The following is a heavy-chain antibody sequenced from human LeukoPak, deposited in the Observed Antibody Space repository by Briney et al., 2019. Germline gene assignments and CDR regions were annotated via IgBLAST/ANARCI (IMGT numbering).Heavy chain of an antibody. CDR3: ARDHPEYYYDSGGYYYD. V-gene: IGHV3-74*01. CDR1: GFTFSSYW. CDR2: INSDGSST. J-gene: IGHJ4*02. D-gene: IGHD3-22*01. Sequence: GGSLRLSCAASGFTFSSYWMHWVRQAPGKGLVWVSRINSDGSSTSYADSVKGRFTISRDNAKNTLYLQMNSLRAEDTAVYYCARDHPEYYYDSGGYYYDWGQGTLVTVSS.